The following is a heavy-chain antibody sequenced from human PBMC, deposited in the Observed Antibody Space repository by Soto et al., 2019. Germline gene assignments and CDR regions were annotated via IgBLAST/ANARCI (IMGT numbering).Heavy chain of an antibody. J-gene: IGHJ4*02. CDR2: IIPIFGTA. D-gene: IGHD3-3*01. CDR1: GGTFSSYA. CDR3: ARELSATNYDFWSGEIESYYFDY. V-gene: IGHV1-69*13. Sequence: GASVKVSCKASGGTFSSYAISWVRQAPGQGLEWMGGIIPIFGTANYAQKFQGRVTITADESTSTAYMELSSLRSEDTAVYYCARELSATNYDFWSGEIESYYFDYWGQGTLVTVSS.